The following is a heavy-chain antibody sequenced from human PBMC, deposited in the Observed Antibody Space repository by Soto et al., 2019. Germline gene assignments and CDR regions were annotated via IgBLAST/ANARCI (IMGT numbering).Heavy chain of an antibody. CDR2: VSYNGNT. D-gene: IGHD2-15*01. CDR1: GGSITPYY. J-gene: IGHJ3*01. V-gene: IGHV4-59*07. CDR3: ARQQYTVVTAFDV. Sequence: QVQLKESGPGLVKPADTLSLKCTVSGGSITPYYWSWIRQTPGGGLEWIGYVSYNGNTNYNPSLKSRVSISADTSKNELSLKLTSLTAPDAAIYFCARQQYTVVTAFDVWGQGTMVAVSS.